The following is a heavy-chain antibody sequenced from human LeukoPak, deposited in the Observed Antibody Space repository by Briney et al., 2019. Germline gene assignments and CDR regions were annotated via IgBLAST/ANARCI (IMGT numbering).Heavy chain of an antibody. D-gene: IGHD2-2*01. CDR1: GGSISSSSYY. CDR2: IYYSGST. Sequence: SETLSLTCTVSGGSISSSSYYWGWIRQPPGKGLEWIGSIYYSGSTYYNPSLKSRVTISVDTSKNQFSLKLSSVTAADTAVYYCARHLAVYCSSTSCYLRNWFDPWGQGTLVTVSS. J-gene: IGHJ5*02. CDR3: ARHLAVYCSSTSCYLRNWFDP. V-gene: IGHV4-39*01.